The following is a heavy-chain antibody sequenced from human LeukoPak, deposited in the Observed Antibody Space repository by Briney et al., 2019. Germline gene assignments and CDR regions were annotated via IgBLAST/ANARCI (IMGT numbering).Heavy chain of an antibody. Sequence: GASVKVSCKASGYTFTSYGISWVRQAPGQGLEWMGWISAYNGNTNYVQKLQGRVTMTTDTSTSTAYMELRSLRSDDTAVYYCARDSYYDSSGEFDYWGQGTLVTVSS. J-gene: IGHJ4*02. CDR3: ARDSYYDSSGEFDY. D-gene: IGHD3-22*01. CDR2: ISAYNGNT. CDR1: GYTFTSYG. V-gene: IGHV1-18*01.